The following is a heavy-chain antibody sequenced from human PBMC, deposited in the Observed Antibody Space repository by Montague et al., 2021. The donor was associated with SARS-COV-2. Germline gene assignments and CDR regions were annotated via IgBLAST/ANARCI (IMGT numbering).Heavy chain of an antibody. Sequence: SETLSLTCTVSGGSVSSGSYYWSWIRQPPGKGLQSIGNIYYTGSTNYNPSLQSRVTISVDSSKNQFSLRLSSVTAADTAVYYCARSSGITSWYCDYWGQGTLVTVSS. D-gene: IGHD6-25*01. CDR1: GGSVSSGSYY. CDR3: ARSSGITSWYCDY. CDR2: IYYTGST. V-gene: IGHV4-61*01. J-gene: IGHJ4*02.